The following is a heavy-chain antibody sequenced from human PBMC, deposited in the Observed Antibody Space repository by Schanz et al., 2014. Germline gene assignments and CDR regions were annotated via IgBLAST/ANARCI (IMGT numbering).Heavy chain of an antibody. CDR3: ARDLEGYDGGGGGFDP. CDR2: ISNDGSIK. Sequence: QVQLLQFGGGVVQPGRSLRLSCAASGFTFSSYAMHWVRQAPGKGLEWVALISNDGSIKYYADSVKGRFTISRDNSKNTPYLQMNSLRAEDTAVYYCARDLEGYDGGGGGFDPWGQGTLVTVSS. J-gene: IGHJ5*02. CDR1: GFTFSSYA. D-gene: IGHD2-21*01. V-gene: IGHV3-30-3*01.